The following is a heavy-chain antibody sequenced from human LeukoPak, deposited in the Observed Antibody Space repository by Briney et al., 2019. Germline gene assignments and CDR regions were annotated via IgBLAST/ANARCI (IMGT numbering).Heavy chain of an antibody. J-gene: IGHJ4*02. CDR3: ATEMVTTDDC. CDR1: GFTLSRKT. D-gene: IGHD4-17*01. CDR2: ISSTSTYI. V-gene: IGHV3-21*01. Sequence: GGSLRLSCAASGFTLSRKTVNWVRQAPGKGLEWVSSISSTSTYIYYAESVKGRFTISRDNAKKSVYLQMNSLRDEDTAVYYCATEMVTTDDCWGQGTLVTVSS.